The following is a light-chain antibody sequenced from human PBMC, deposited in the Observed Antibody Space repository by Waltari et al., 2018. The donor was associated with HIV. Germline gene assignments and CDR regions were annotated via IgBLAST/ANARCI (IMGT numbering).Light chain of an antibody. CDR2: GNT. V-gene: IGLV1-40*01. CDR1: SPNTGAGYD. CDR3: QSYDSRQSGFWV. Sequence: QSVLTQPPSVSGAPGQRVTISCPGSSPNTGAGYDVHWYQQLPGTAPKLLIYGNTNRPSGVSDRFSGSKSGTSASLAITGLQAEDEADYYCQSYDSRQSGFWVFGGGTTLTVL. J-gene: IGLJ3*02.